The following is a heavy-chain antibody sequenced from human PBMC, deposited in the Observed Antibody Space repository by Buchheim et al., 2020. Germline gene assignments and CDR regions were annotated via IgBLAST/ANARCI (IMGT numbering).Heavy chain of an antibody. CDR3: ARDSGFLSSGSYYVNY. D-gene: IGHD1-26*01. CDR1: GFTFSSYG. V-gene: IGHV3-33*01. J-gene: IGHJ4*02. CDR2: IWYDGSNK. Sequence: QVQLVESGGGVVQPGRSLRLSCAASGFTFSSYGMHWVRQAPGKGLEWVAVIWYDGSNKYYADSVKGRFTISRDNSKNTLYLQMNSLRAEGTAVYYCARDSGFLSSGSYYVNYWGQGTL.